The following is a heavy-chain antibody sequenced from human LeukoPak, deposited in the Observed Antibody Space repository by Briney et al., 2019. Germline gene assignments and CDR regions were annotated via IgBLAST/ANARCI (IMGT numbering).Heavy chain of an antibody. CDR3: ARDFAESYSSGWYN. CDR1: GYTFTSYA. CDR2: INTNTGNP. D-gene: IGHD6-19*01. J-gene: IGHJ3*01. V-gene: IGHV7-4-1*02. Sequence: ASVKVSCKASGYTFTSYAMNWVRQAPGQGLEWMGWINTNTGNPTYAQGFTGRFVFSLDTSVSTAYLQISSLKAEDTAVYYCARDFAESYSSGWYNWGQGTMVTVSS.